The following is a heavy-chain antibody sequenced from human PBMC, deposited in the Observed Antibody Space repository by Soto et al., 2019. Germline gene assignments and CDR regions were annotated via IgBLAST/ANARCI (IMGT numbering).Heavy chain of an antibody. CDR1: VFTFSDYY. V-gene: IGHV3-11*01. D-gene: IGHD3-10*01. CDR3: AKLVRGTNWFDP. J-gene: IGHJ5*02. CDR2: ISSSGSTI. Sequence: PWGSLRLSCSASVFTFSDYYMSWRRQAPGKGLEWVSYISSSGSTIYYADSVKGRFTISRDNAKNSLYLQMNSLRAEDTAVYYCAKLVRGTNWFDPWGQGTLVTVSS.